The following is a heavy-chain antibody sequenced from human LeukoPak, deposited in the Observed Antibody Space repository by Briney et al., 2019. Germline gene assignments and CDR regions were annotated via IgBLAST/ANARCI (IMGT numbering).Heavy chain of an antibody. CDR2: IKQDGGEK. CDR1: GFTFSSYS. Sequence: GGSLRLSCAASGFTFSSYSMNWVRQAPGKGLEWVANIKQDGGEKYHVDSVKGRFTISRDNTKDSLYLEMNSLRVEDTAVYYCARGGQAGTGDYWGQGTLVTVSS. J-gene: IGHJ4*02. D-gene: IGHD3-10*01. V-gene: IGHV3-7*01. CDR3: ARGGQAGTGDY.